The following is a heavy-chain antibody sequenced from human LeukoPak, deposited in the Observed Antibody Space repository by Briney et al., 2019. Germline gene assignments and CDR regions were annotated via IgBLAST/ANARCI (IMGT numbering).Heavy chain of an antibody. J-gene: IGHJ1*01. CDR3: VRHMMVGAPAYFQH. D-gene: IGHD1-26*01. Sequence: PGESLKISCKGSGYSFTSYWISWVRQMLGKGLEWMGRIDPRDSYTNYSPSFQGHVTISADKSISTAYLQWSSLKASDTAMYYCVRHMMVGAPAYFQHWGQGTLVTVSS. V-gene: IGHV5-10-1*01. CDR2: IDPRDSYT. CDR1: GYSFTSYW.